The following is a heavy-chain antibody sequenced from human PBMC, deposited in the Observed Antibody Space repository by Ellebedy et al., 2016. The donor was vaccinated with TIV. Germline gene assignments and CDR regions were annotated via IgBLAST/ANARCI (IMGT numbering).Heavy chain of an antibody. V-gene: IGHV1-69*04. D-gene: IGHD4-17*01. J-gene: IGHJ4*02. Sequence: KFQGRVTITRDKSTSTAYMELSSLRSEDTAVYYCARDPTVTTGYWGQGTLVTVSS. CDR3: ARDPTVTTGY.